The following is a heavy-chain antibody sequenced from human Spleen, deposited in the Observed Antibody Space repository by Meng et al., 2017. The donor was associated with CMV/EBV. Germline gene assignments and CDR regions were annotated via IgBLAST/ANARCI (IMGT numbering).Heavy chain of an antibody. CDR3: ARHLEDIVVVPASTTFDYNYGMDV. CDR1: GYTFTRYY. J-gene: IGHJ6*02. Sequence: ASVKVSCKASGYTFTRYYIHWVRQAPGQGLEWMGIVTPSGGNTKYAQRFQGRVTMTSDTSTNTVYMELSSLRSEDTAVYYCARHLEDIVVVPASTTFDYNYGMDVWGQGTTVTVSS. V-gene: IGHV1-46*01. D-gene: IGHD2-2*01. CDR2: VTPSGGNT.